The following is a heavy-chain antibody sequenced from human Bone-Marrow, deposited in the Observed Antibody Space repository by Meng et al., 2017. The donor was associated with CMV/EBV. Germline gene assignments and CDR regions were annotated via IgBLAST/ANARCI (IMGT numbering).Heavy chain of an antibody. CDR3: ARSRWAPRGCAFDF. V-gene: IGHV1-69*04. Sequence: SVKVSCKASGGTFSSYAISWVRQAPGQGLEWMGIINPSVGSTSYAQKFQGRVTITADKSTSTAYMGLSSLRSEDTAVYYCARSRWAPRGCAFDFWGQGTMVTVSS. D-gene: IGHD5-24*01. CDR1: GGTFSSYA. J-gene: IGHJ3*01. CDR2: INPSVGST.